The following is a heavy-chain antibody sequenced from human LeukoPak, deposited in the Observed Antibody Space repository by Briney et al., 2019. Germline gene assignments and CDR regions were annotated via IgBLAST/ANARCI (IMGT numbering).Heavy chain of an antibody. CDR3: ARDRPLGLRFLERLSFDY. CDR2: ISAYNGNT. Sequence: ASVKVSCKASGYTFTSYGISWVRQAPGQGLEWMGWISAYNGNTNYAQKLQGRVTMTTDTSTSTAYMELRSLRSDDTAVYYCARDRPLGLRFLERLSFDYWGQGTLVTVSS. V-gene: IGHV1-18*01. D-gene: IGHD3-3*01. CDR1: GYTFTSYG. J-gene: IGHJ4*02.